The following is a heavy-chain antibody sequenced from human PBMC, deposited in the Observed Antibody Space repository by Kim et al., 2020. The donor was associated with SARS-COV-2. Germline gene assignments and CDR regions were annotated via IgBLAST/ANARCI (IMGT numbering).Heavy chain of an antibody. J-gene: IGHJ4*02. V-gene: IGHV3-30-3*01. D-gene: IGHD3-16*01. CDR2: ISYDGSTK. CDR3: ARDLTMITFGGPTAATDY. Sequence: GGSLRLSCTASAFTFSTYALHWVRQAPGKGLEWVALISYDGSTKYYADSVKDRFTISRDNSKNTLFLQMNGLRAGDTAVYFCARDLTMITFGGPTAATDYWGQGTLVTVSS. CDR1: AFTFSTYA.